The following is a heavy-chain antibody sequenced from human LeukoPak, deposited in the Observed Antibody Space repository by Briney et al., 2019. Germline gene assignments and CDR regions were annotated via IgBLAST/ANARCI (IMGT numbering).Heavy chain of an antibody. V-gene: IGHV4-34*01. J-gene: IGHJ4*02. D-gene: IGHD3-22*01. CDR1: GGSFSGYY. Sequence: SETLSPTCAVYGGSFSGYYWSWIRQPPGKGLEWIGEINHSGSTNYNPSLKSRVTISVDTSKNQFSLKLSSVTTADTAVYYCARGVDYYDTGGYDSWGQGTLVTVSS. CDR2: INHSGST. CDR3: ARGVDYYDTGGYDS.